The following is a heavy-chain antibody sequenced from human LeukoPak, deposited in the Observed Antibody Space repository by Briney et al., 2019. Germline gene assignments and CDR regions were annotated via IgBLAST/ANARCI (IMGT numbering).Heavy chain of an antibody. V-gene: IGHV1-8*01. D-gene: IGHD3-22*01. Sequence: GASVKVSCKASGYTFTSYDINWVRQATGQGLEWMGWMNPNSGNTGYARKFQGRVTMTEDTSTDTAYMELSSLRSEDTAVYYCATDRIFYDSSGYYPEVYWGQGTLVTVSS. CDR2: MNPNSGNT. CDR1: GYTFTSYD. J-gene: IGHJ4*02. CDR3: ATDRIFYDSSGYYPEVY.